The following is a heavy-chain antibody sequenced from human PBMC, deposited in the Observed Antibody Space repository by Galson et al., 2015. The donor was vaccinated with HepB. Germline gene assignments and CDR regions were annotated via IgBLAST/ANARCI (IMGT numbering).Heavy chain of an antibody. CDR1: GYTFTSYG. CDR3: ARNNSDQHAFDI. V-gene: IGHV1-18*01. CDR2: ISGYNDDT. Sequence: QSGAEVKKPGASVKVSCKASGYTFTSYGISWVRQAPGQGLEWMGWISGYNDDTKYVQKFQDRVTMTTDTSTNIAFMEVRSLRSDDTAVYFCARNNSDQHAFDIWGQGTMVTVSS. J-gene: IGHJ3*02. D-gene: IGHD1/OR15-1a*01.